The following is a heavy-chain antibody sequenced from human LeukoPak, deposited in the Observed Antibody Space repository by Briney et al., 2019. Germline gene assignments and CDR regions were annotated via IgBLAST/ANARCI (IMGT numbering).Heavy chain of an antibody. V-gene: IGHV3-21*01. J-gene: IGHJ3*02. D-gene: IGHD6-13*01. CDR1: GFTFSSYS. Sequence: GGSLRLSCAASGFTFSSYSMNWVRQAPGKGLEWVSSISSSSSYIYYADSVKGRFTISRDNAKISLYLQMNSLRAEDTAVYYCARDRSGVAATDAFDIWGQGTMVTVSS. CDR2: ISSSSSYI. CDR3: ARDRSGVAATDAFDI.